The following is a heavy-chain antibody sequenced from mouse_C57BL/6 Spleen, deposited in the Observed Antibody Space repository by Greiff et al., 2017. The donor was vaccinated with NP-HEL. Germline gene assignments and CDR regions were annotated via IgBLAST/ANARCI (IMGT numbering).Heavy chain of an antibody. V-gene: IGHV1-59*01. J-gene: IGHJ2*01. CDR3: ASRGNYYGSSCFDY. CDR2: IDPSDSYT. CDR1: GYTFTSYW. D-gene: IGHD1-1*01. Sequence: QVQLQQSGAELVRPGTSVKLSCKASGYTFTSYWMHWVKQRPGQGLEWIGVIDPSDSYTNYNQKFKGKATLTVDTSSSTAYMQLSSLTSEASAVYYCASRGNYYGSSCFDYWGQGTTLTVSS.